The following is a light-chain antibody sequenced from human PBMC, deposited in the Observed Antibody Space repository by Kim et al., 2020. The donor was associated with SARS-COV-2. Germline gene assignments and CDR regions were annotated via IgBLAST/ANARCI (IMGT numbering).Light chain of an antibody. Sequence: GKRVTSFCSGSYSNVGRNTVNWWQQLPGTAPKLLIFGYNQRPSGVPARFSASKSGTSASLAISGLQSEDEADYYCAAWDDNLNGVGFGGGTQLTVL. CDR1: YSNVGRNT. V-gene: IGLV1-44*01. CDR2: GYN. J-gene: IGLJ2*01. CDR3: AAWDDNLNGVG.